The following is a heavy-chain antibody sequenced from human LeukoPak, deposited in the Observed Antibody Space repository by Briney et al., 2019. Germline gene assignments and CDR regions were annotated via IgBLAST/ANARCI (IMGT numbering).Heavy chain of an antibody. CDR1: GYTLTELS. CDR2: FDPEDGET. D-gene: IGHD6-19*01. Sequence: ASVKVSCKASGYTLTELSMHWVRQAPGKGLEWMGGFDPEDGETIHAQKFQGRVTMTEDTSTDTAYMELSSLRSEDTAVYYCATDINSSGWYGFDYWGQGTLVTVSS. CDR3: ATDINSSGWYGFDY. J-gene: IGHJ4*02. V-gene: IGHV1-24*01.